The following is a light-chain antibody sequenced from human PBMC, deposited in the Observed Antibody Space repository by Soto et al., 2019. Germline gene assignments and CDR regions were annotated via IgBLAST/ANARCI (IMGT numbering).Light chain of an antibody. CDR1: RDAYNGY. CDR2: GVF. CDR3: QHYGHPQWT. J-gene: IGKJ1*01. Sequence: EIGLTQSPDTLSLSPGERATLSCRASRDAYNGYLAWYQQRPGQAPRLLIYGVFRRANGIPDRFSGSGFGTDVTLTITRLEPEDFAVYYCQHYGHPQWTFGQGTKVEIK. V-gene: IGKV3-20*01.